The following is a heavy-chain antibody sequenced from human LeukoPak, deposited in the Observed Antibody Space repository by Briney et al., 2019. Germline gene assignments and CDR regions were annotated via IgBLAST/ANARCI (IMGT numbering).Heavy chain of an antibody. Sequence: ASVKVSCKASGYTFTGYYMHWVRQAPGQGLEWMGWISAYNGNTNYAQKLQGRVTMTTDTSTSTAYMELRSLRSDDTAVYYCARDLTYGDYAPGNFDPWGQGTLVTVSS. V-gene: IGHV1-18*04. J-gene: IGHJ5*02. CDR2: ISAYNGNT. D-gene: IGHD4-17*01. CDR1: GYTFTGYY. CDR3: ARDLTYGDYAPGNFDP.